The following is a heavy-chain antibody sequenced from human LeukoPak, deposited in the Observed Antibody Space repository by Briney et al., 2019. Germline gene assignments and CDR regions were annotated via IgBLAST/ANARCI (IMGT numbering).Heavy chain of an antibody. CDR3: ARCGYSSGWYGGD. CDR1: GGSISSSSYY. V-gene: IGHV4-39*01. J-gene: IGHJ4*02. Sequence: SSETLSLTCTVSGGSISSSSYYWGWIRQPPGKGLEWIGSIYYSGSTYYNPSLKSRVTISVDTSKNQFSLKLSSVTAADTAVYYCARCGYSSGWYGGDWGQGTLVTVSS. CDR2: IYYSGST. D-gene: IGHD6-19*01.